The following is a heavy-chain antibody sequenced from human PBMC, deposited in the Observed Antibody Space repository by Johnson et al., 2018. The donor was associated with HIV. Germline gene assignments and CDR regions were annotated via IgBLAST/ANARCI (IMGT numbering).Heavy chain of an antibody. CDR1: GFIFDDYA. CDR3: AKGGSYYYDSSGYFDAFDI. D-gene: IGHD3-22*01. CDR2: ISWNSGRI. J-gene: IGHJ3*02. Sequence: VQLVESGGGLVQPGRSLRLSCAASGFIFDDYAMHWVRQAPGKGLEWVSGISWNSGRIGYADSVKGRFTISRDNAKNSLYLQMNRLRAEDTALYYCAKGGSYYYDSSGYFDAFDIWGQGTMVTVSS. V-gene: IGHV3-9*01.